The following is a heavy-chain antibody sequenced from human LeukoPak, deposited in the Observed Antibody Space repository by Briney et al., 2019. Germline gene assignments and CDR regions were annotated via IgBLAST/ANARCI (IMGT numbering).Heavy chain of an antibody. CDR1: GDSISSGSYY. D-gene: IGHD1-20*01. V-gene: IGHV4-61*02. CDR2: IYYSGST. J-gene: IGHJ5*02. CDR3: ARERGDNWNVGP. Sequence: SETLSLTCTVSGDSISSGSYYWNWIRQPAGKGLEWIGRIYYSGSTYYNPSLKSRVTISVDTSKNQFSLKLTSVTAADTAVYYCARERGDNWNVGPWGQGTLVTVSS.